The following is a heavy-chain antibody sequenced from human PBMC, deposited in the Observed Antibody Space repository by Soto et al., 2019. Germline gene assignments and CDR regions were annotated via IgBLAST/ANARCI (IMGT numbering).Heavy chain of an antibody. Sequence: ASVKVSCNASGYTFTSYYMHWVRQAPGQGLEWMGIINPSGGSTRYAQKFRGRVTMTRDTSTSTVYMELSSLKSAATAVYKCARSLRRPMAMIVVVESKGSFGIWGQGTMVTVSS. CDR3: ARSLRRPMAMIVVVESKGSFGI. V-gene: IGHV1-46*01. CDR1: GYTFTSYY. D-gene: IGHD3-22*01. J-gene: IGHJ3*02. CDR2: INPSGGST.